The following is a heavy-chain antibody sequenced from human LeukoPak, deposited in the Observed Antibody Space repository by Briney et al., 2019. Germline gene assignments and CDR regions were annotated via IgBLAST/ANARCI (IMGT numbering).Heavy chain of an antibody. J-gene: IGHJ3*01. Sequence: GGSLRLSCAVSGFTFSNAWMTWVRQAPGKGLEWVAVIWYDGSNKYYADSVKGRFTISRDNSKNTLYLQMNSLRAEDTAVYYCATASYLWGQGTMVTVSS. CDR2: IWYDGSNK. CDR1: GFTFSNAW. V-gene: IGHV3-33*08. D-gene: IGHD2-2*01. CDR3: ATASYL.